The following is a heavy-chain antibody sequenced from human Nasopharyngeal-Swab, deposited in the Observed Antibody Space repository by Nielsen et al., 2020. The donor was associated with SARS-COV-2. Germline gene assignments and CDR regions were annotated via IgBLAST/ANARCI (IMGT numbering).Heavy chain of an antibody. D-gene: IGHD2-2*01. J-gene: IGHJ6*03. V-gene: IGHV4-34*01. CDR3: ARGLSGVVPAPILGLGPYYYFYYIDV. CDR1: GGSFSANY. CDR2: INPSGST. Sequence: SETLSLTCAVSGGSFSANYWGWIRQPPGKGLEWIGEINPSGSTNYNPSLKSRVTISVDTSKSQFSLKLTSVTAADTSVYYCARGLSGVVPAPILGLGPYYYFYYIDVWGKGTTVTVSS.